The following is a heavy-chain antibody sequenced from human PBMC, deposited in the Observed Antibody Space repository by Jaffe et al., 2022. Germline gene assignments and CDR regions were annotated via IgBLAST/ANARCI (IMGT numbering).Heavy chain of an antibody. Sequence: QVQLVQSGAEVKKPGASVKVSCKASGYTFTSYAMHWVRQAPGQRLEWMGWINAGNGNTKYSQKFQGRVTITRDTSASTAYMELSSLRSEDTAVYYCARAHYSNYPRVYYFDYWGQGTLVTVSS. CDR3: ARAHYSNYPRVYYFDY. V-gene: IGHV1-3*01. D-gene: IGHD4-4*01. CDR2: INAGNGNT. CDR1: GYTFTSYA. J-gene: IGHJ4*02.